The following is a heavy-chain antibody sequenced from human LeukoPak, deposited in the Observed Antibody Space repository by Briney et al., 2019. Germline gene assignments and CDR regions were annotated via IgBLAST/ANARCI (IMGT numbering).Heavy chain of an antibody. CDR3: ARELDGDYVYYYGMDV. CDR1: GFTFSSYS. D-gene: IGHD4-17*01. V-gene: IGHV3-21*01. J-gene: IGHJ6*02. CDR2: ISSSSSYI. Sequence: GGSLRLSCAASGFTFSSYSMNWVRQAPGKGLEWVSSISSSSSYIYYADSVKGRFTISRDNAKNSLYLQMNSLRAEDTAVYYCARELDGDYVYYYGMDVWGQGPRSPSP.